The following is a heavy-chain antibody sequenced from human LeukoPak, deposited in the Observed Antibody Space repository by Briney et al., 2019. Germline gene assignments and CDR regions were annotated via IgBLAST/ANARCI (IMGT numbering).Heavy chain of an antibody. J-gene: IGHJ4*02. CDR1: GGSISSHY. CDR3: ARARQPDRALDY. CDR2: MSASGGT. V-gene: IGHV4-4*07. Sequence: SETLSLTCTVSGGSISSHYWRWLRQPAGKGLEWIGRMSASGGTNYNPSLKSRVTMSVHTSKNQFSLNLASVTAADTAPYYCARARQPDRALDYWGQGTVVTVSS.